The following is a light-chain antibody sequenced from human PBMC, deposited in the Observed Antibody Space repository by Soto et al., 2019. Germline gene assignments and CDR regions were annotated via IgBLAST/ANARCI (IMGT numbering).Light chain of an antibody. Sequence: DIVLTQSPGTLSLSPGERATLSCRASQSVSRYLAWYQQKVGQAPRLLIYAASSRAPGIPDRFSGSGSGTDFTLTINRLEPEDFAVYYCHQYGSPPRTFGQGTKVEIK. CDR3: HQYGSPPRT. CDR1: QSVSRY. CDR2: AAS. J-gene: IGKJ1*01. V-gene: IGKV3-20*01.